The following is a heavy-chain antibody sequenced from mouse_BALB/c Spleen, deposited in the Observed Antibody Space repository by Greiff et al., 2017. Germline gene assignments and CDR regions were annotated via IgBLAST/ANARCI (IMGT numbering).Heavy chain of an antibody. J-gene: IGHJ4*01. D-gene: IGHD2-14*01. V-gene: IGHV5-17*02. CDR1: GFTFSSFG. CDR2: ISSGSSTI. Sequence: EVKLVESGGGLVKPGGSLKLSCAASGFTFSSFGMHWVRQAPEKGLEWVAYISSGSSTIYYADTVKGRFTISRDNPKNTLFLQMTSLRSEDTAMYYCARRDYRYDYAMDYWGQGTSVTVSS. CDR3: ARRDYRYDYAMDY.